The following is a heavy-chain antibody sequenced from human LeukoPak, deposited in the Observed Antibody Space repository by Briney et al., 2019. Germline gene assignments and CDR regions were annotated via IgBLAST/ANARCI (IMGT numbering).Heavy chain of an antibody. CDR2: IYTSGTI. J-gene: IGHJ5*02. CDR3: ARDSGTTGEVKFDP. CDR1: GGSISSYY. Sequence: ASETLSLTCTVSGGSISSYYWSWIRQPAGTALEWIGRIYTSGTITYNPSLKSRVTMSVDTSKNQFSLKLSSVTAADTAVYYCARDSGTTGEVKFDPWGQGTLVTVSS. V-gene: IGHV4-4*07. D-gene: IGHD3-10*01.